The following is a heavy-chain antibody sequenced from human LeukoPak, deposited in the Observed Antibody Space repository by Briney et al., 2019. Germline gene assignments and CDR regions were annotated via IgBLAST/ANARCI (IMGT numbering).Heavy chain of an antibody. Sequence: GSLRLSCAASGFTFSSYEMNWVRQAPGKGLEWVSYISSSGSTIYYADSVKGRFTISRANAKNSLYLQMNSLRAEDTAVYYCARDDIVATISQVPYGMDVWGKGTTVTVSS. CDR1: GFTFSSYE. CDR3: ARDDIVATISQVPYGMDV. CDR2: ISSSGSTI. J-gene: IGHJ6*04. V-gene: IGHV3-48*03. D-gene: IGHD5-12*01.